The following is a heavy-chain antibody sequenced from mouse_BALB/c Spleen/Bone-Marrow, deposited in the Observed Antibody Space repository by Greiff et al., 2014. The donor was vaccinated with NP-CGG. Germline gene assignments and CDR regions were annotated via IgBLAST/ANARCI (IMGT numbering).Heavy chain of an antibody. J-gene: IGHJ3*01. CDR3: TRGDDYDEEFAY. Sequence: VQGVESGAELVKPGASVKLSCKASGYTFTSYYMYWVKQRPGQGLEWIGGINPSNGGTNFNEKFKSRATLTVDKSSNTAYMQLSSLTSEDSAVYYCTRGDDYDEEFAYWGQGTLVTVSA. CDR1: GYTFTSYY. D-gene: IGHD2-4*01. CDR2: INPSNGGT. V-gene: IGHV1S81*02.